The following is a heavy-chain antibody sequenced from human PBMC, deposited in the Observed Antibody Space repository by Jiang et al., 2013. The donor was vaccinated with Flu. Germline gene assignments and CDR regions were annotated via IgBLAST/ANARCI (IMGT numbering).Heavy chain of an antibody. CDR3: ARDRGDNWNYWDY. Sequence: SSYAISWVRQAPGQGLEWMGGIIPIFGTANYAQKFQGRVTITADESTSTAYMELSSLRSEDTAVYYCARDRGDNWNYWDYWGQGTLVTVSS. J-gene: IGHJ4*02. D-gene: IGHD1-20*01. CDR1: SSYA. V-gene: IGHV1-69*01. CDR2: IIPIFGTA.